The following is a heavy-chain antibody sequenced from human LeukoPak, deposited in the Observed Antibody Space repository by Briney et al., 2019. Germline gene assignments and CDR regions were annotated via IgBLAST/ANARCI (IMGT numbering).Heavy chain of an antibody. CDR1: GFTIGSYW. Sequence: GGSLRLSCAGSGFTIGSYWMSWVRQAPGRGLEWVANIRQDGSEKYYVDSVKGRLTISRDNAKNSLYLQMNSLRAEDTGIYYCARAGYYGDDAFDLWGQGTMVTVSS. V-gene: IGHV3-7*01. J-gene: IGHJ3*01. D-gene: IGHD2/OR15-2a*01. CDR2: IRQDGSEK. CDR3: ARAGYYGDDAFDL.